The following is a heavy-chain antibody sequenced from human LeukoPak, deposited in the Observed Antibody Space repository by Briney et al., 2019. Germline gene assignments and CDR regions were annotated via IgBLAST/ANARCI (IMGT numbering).Heavy chain of an antibody. Sequence: ASETLSLTCTVSGGSISSSSYYWGWIRQPPGKGLEWIGRNYYSGSTYYNPSLKSRVTISVDTSKNQFSLKLSSVTAADTAVYYCARLGFLDYGDYPYFDYWGQGTLVTVSS. J-gene: IGHJ4*02. V-gene: IGHV4-39*01. CDR1: GGSISSSSYY. CDR2: NYYSGST. D-gene: IGHD4-17*01. CDR3: ARLGFLDYGDYPYFDY.